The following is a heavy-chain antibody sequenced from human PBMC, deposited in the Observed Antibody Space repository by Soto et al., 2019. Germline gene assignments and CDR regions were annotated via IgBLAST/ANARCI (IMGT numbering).Heavy chain of an antibody. CDR3: VKRHGDMVATKFNYFDY. V-gene: IGHV3-64D*08. CDR2: ISSNGGST. J-gene: IGHJ4*02. CDR1: GFTFSSYA. Sequence: GGSLRLSCSASGFTFSSYAMHWVRQAPGKGLEYVSAISSNGGSTYYADSVKGRFTISRDNSKNTLYLQMSSLRAEDTAVYYCVKRHGDMVATKFNYFDYWGQGTLVTVSS. D-gene: IGHD5-12*01.